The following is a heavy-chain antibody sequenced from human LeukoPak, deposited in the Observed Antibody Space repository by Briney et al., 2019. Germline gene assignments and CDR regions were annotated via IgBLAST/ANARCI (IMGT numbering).Heavy chain of an antibody. Sequence: ASVKVSCKASGYTFTSYGISWVRQAPGQGLEWMGWISAYNGNTNYAQKLQGRVTMTTDTSTSTAYMELSSLRAEDTAVYYCARDFSRYYGSGSYYFDYWGQGTLVTVSS. D-gene: IGHD3-10*01. CDR2: ISAYNGNT. J-gene: IGHJ4*02. CDR1: GYTFTSYG. CDR3: ARDFSRYYGSGSYYFDY. V-gene: IGHV1-18*01.